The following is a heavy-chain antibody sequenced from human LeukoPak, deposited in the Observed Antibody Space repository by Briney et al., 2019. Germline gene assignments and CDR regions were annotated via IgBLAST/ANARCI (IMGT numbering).Heavy chain of an antibody. Sequence: PGRSLRLSCAASGFTFDDYAMHWVRQAPGEGLEWFSGISWNSGSIGYADSVKGRFTISRDNAKNSLYLQMNSLRAEDMALYYCAKGDYYDSSGSLDYWGQGTLVTVYS. CDR2: ISWNSGSI. J-gene: IGHJ4*02. CDR1: GFTFDDYA. D-gene: IGHD3-22*01. V-gene: IGHV3-9*03. CDR3: AKGDYYDSSGSLDY.